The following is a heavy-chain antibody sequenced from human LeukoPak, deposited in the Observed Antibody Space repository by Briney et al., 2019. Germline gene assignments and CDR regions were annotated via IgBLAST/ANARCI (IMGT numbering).Heavy chain of an antibody. Sequence: ASVKVSCKASGYTSTGYYMHWVRQAPGQGLEWMGWINPNSGGTNYAQKFQGRVTMTRDTSISTAYMELSRLRSDDTAVYYCARDLWERRTVTTPLWGYWGQGTLVTVSS. CDR3: ARDLWERRTVTTPLWGY. CDR1: GYTSTGYY. V-gene: IGHV1-2*02. J-gene: IGHJ4*02. CDR2: INPNSGGT. D-gene: IGHD4-11*01.